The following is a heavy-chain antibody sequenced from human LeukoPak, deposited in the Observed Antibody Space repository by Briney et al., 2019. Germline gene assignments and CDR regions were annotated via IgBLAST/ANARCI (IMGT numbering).Heavy chain of an antibody. V-gene: IGHV1-24*01. Sequence: ASVKVSCKVSGYTLTELSMHWVRQAPGKGLEWMGGFDPEDGETIYAQKFQGGVTMTEDTSTDTAYMELSSLRSEDTAVYYCATEYEVVPAAIFWGQGTLVTVSS. CDR2: FDPEDGET. J-gene: IGHJ4*02. CDR3: ATEYEVVPAAIF. CDR1: GYTLTELS. D-gene: IGHD2-2*01.